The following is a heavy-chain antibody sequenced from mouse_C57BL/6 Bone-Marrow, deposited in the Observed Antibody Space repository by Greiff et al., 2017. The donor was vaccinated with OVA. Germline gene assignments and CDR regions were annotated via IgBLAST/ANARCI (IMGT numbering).Heavy chain of an antibody. V-gene: IGHV1-82*01. J-gene: IGHJ2*01. Sequence: VQLQQSGPELVKPGASVKISCKASGYAFSSSWMNWVKQRPGKGLEWIGRIYPGAGDSNYNGKFKGKATLTADKSSSTAYMQLSSLTSEDSAVYICARLGGMVVGDYFDYWGQGTTLTVSS. CDR3: ARLGGMVVGDYFDY. D-gene: IGHD1-1*01. CDR2: IYPGAGDS. CDR1: GYAFSSSW.